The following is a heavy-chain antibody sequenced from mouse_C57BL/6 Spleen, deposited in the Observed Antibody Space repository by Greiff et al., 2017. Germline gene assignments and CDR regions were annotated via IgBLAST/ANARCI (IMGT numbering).Heavy chain of an antibody. V-gene: IGHV1-52*01. CDR3: ASSIGAYYFDY. CDR2: IDPSDSET. CDR1: GYTFTSYW. J-gene: IGHJ2*01. D-gene: IGHD2-14*01. Sequence: VQLQQPGAELVRPGSSVKLSCKASGYTFTSYWMHWVKQRPIQGLEWIGNIDPSDSETHYNQKFKDKATLTVDKSSSTAYMQLSSLTSEDSAGYYCASSIGAYYFDYWGQGTTLTVSS.